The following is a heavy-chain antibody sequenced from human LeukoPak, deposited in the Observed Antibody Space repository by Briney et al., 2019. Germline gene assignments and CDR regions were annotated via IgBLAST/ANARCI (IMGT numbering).Heavy chain of an antibody. D-gene: IGHD6-19*01. CDR1: GGSISSSNW. CDR2: IYHSGST. Sequence: SETLSLTCAVSGGSISSSNWWSWVRQPPGKGLEGIGEIYHSGSTNYNPSLKSRVTISVDKSKNQFSLKLSSVTAADMAVYYCARKDIAVAGTGFDYWGQGTLVTVSS. CDR3: ARKDIAVAGTGFDY. V-gene: IGHV4-4*02. J-gene: IGHJ4*02.